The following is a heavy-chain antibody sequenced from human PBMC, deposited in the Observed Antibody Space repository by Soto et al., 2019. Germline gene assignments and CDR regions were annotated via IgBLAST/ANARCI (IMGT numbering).Heavy chain of an antibody. D-gene: IGHD2-15*01. CDR3: ARDVGRTDY. Sequence: QVQLVESGGGVVQPGRSLRLSCAASGFTFSSYGFHWVRQAPGKGLEWVAVIWYDETIISYADSVKGRFIISRDNSKNTLFLQMNSLRVEDTAVYYCARDVGRTDYWGQGTLVTVSS. V-gene: IGHV3-33*01. CDR1: GFTFSSYG. CDR2: IWYDETII. J-gene: IGHJ4*02.